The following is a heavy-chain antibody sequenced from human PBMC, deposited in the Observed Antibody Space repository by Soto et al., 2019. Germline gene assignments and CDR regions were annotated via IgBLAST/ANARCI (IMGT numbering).Heavy chain of an antibody. CDR1: GFTFISYA. V-gene: IGHV3-23*01. CDR2: ISGSGGRT. J-gene: IGHJ4*02. D-gene: IGHD1-26*01. CDR3: AKSEGPTYSGSYKNYFDY. Sequence: GGALRLSCAASGFTFISYAINCVRQAPGKGLEWVSAISGSGGRTYYADSVKGRFTISRDNSKNTLYLQMNSLRAEDTAVYYCAKSEGPTYSGSYKNYFDYWGQGTLVTVSS.